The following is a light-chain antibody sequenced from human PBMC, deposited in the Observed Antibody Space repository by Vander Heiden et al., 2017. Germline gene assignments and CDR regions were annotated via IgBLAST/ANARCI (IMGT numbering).Light chain of an antibody. CDR2: DAS. CDR3: QQDDNLPPLT. Sequence: DIQMTQSPSSLSASVGDRVTITCKASQDIRNYLNWYQQKPGKAPKLLIYDASNLETGVPSRFSGSGYGTDFTFTISSLQPEDIATYYCQQDDNLPPLTFGGGTKVEIK. CDR1: QDIRNY. J-gene: IGKJ4*01. V-gene: IGKV1-33*01.